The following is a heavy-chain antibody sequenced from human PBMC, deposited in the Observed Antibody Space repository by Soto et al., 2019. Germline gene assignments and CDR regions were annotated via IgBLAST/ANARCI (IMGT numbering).Heavy chain of an antibody. D-gene: IGHD6-13*01. CDR2: IYYSGST. V-gene: IGHV4-39*01. CDR1: GGSISSSSYY. J-gene: IGHJ4*02. Sequence: QLQLQESGPGLVKPSETLSLTCTVSGGSISSSSYYWGWIRQPPGKGLEWIGSIYYSGSTYYNPSLKSRVTISVDTSKNQFSLKLSSVTAADTAVYYCARHRVVWGIAAAGDIDYWGQGTLVTVSS. CDR3: ARHRVVWGIAAAGDIDY.